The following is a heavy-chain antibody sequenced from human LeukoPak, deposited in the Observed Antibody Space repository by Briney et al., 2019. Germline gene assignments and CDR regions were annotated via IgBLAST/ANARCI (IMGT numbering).Heavy chain of an antibody. J-gene: IGHJ6*02. V-gene: IGHV1-8*02. CDR1: GYTFTSYG. CDR3: ARMGYSSSWYTTYYYYGMDV. CDR2: MNPNSGNT. D-gene: IGHD6-13*01. Sequence: ASVKVSCKASGYTFTSYGISWVRQATGQGLEWMGWMNPNSGNTGYAQKFQGRVTMTRNTSISTAYMELSSLRSEDTAVYYCARMGYSSSWYTTYYYYGMDVWGQGTTVTVSS.